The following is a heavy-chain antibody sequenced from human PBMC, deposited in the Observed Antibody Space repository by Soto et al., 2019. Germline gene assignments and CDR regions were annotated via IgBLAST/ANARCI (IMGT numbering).Heavy chain of an antibody. CDR1: GFTFSTYC. Sequence: GGSLRLSCAAAGFTFSTYCMHWVRQAPGKGQMWVSRINSDGSSTSYADSVKGRFTISRDNAKNTLYLQMNSLRAEDTAFYYFARPTYYYDSSGPQAYWGQGTLVTVSS. CDR2: INSDGSST. V-gene: IGHV3-74*01. J-gene: IGHJ4*02. D-gene: IGHD3-22*01. CDR3: ARPTYYYDSSGPQAY.